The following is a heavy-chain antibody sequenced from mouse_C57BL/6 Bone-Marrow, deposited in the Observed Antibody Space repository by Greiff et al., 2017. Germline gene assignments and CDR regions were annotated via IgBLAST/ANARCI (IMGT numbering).Heavy chain of an antibody. D-gene: IGHD1-1*01. CDR1: GFTFSDYG. Sequence: EVKLVESGGGLVQPGGSLKLSCAASGFTFSDYGMAWVRQAPRKGPEWVAFISNLAYSIYYADTVTGRFTISRENAKNTLYLEMSSLRSEDTAMYYCARSFYYYGSSYGAMDYWGQGTSVTVSS. CDR2: ISNLAYSI. CDR3: ARSFYYYGSSYGAMDY. V-gene: IGHV5-15*01. J-gene: IGHJ4*01.